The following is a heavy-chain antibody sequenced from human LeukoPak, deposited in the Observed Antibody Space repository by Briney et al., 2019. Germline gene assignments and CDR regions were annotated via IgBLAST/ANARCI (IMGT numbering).Heavy chain of an antibody. CDR1: VYTFTSYC. D-gene: IGHD6-13*01. J-gene: IGHJ4*02. V-gene: IGHV1-18*01. CDR2: ISAYNGDT. Sequence: SVKVSRKSSVYTFTSYCIRWVRQAPAHGLEWMGWISAYNGDTNYAQKLQGRVTMTTDTSTSTAYKELRSLRSDDTAVYYCARVGIAAAGTPQGGSSYWGQGTLVTVSS. CDR3: ARVGIAAAGTPQGGSSY.